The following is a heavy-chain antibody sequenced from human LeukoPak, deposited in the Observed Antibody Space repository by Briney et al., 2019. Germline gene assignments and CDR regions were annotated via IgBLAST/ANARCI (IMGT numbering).Heavy chain of an antibody. J-gene: IGHJ4*02. CDR1: GFTFSSYW. D-gene: IGHD3-22*01. Sequence: GGSLSLSCAASGFTFSSYWMSWVRQAPGRGREWVANIKQDGSEKYYVDSVKGRFTISRDNAKNSLYLQMNSLRAEDTAVYYCARDVSYGYYYAYYFDYWGQGTMVTVSS. CDR3: ARDVSYGYYYAYYFDY. CDR2: IKQDGSEK. V-gene: IGHV3-7*01.